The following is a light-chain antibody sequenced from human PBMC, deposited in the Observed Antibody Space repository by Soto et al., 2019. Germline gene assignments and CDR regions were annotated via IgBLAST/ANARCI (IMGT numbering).Light chain of an antibody. J-gene: IGLJ1*01. CDR3: NSYTSSSTLV. CDR2: EVN. Sequence: QSVLTQPASVSGSPGQSITISCTGTSSDVGGYNYVSWYQQHPGKAPKLLIYEVNIRPSGVSNRFSGSKSGNTASLTISGLQAEDEADYYRNSYTSSSTLVFGTGTKLTVL. CDR1: SSDVGGYNY. V-gene: IGLV2-14*01.